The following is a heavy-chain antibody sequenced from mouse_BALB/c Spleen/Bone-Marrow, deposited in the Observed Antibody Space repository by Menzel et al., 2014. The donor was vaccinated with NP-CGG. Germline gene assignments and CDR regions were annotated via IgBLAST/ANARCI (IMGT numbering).Heavy chain of an antibody. D-gene: IGHD2-2*01. J-gene: IGHJ4*01. CDR3: TRDGYDVGGAMDY. Sequence: VQLKHSGGGLVQPGGSLKLSCAASGFTFSSYTMSWVRQTPEKRLEWVTYISNGGVSTYYADAVKGRFTISRDNAKNPLYLQMSSLKSEDTAMYYCTRDGYDVGGAMDYWGQGTSVTVSS. V-gene: IGHV5-12-2*01. CDR1: GFTFSSYT. CDR2: ISNGGVST.